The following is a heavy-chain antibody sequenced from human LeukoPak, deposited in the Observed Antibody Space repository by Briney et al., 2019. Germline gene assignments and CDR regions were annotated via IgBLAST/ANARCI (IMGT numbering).Heavy chain of an antibody. D-gene: IGHD3-22*01. V-gene: IGHV4-31*03. CDR3: ARDYYDSSGYPLGY. Sequence: PSETLSLTCTVSGGSISSGGYYWSWIRQHPGKGLEWIGYIYYSGSTYYNPSLKSRVTISVDTSKNQFSLKLSSVTAADTAVYYCARDYYDSSGYPLGYWGQGTLVTVSS. CDR2: IYYSGST. CDR1: GGSISSGGYY. J-gene: IGHJ4*02.